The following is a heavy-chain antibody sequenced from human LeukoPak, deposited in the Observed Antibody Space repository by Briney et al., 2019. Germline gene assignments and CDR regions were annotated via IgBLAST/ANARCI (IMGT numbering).Heavy chain of an antibody. Sequence: ASVKVSCKASGYTFTSYAMNWVRQAPGQGLEWMGWINTNTGNPTYAQGFTGRFVFSLDTSVSTAYLQISSLKAEDTAVYYCASMVRGVYTYYFDYWGQGTLVTVSS. D-gene: IGHD3-10*01. CDR2: INTNTGNP. CDR1: GYTFTSYA. V-gene: IGHV7-4-1*02. J-gene: IGHJ4*02. CDR3: ASMVRGVYTYYFDY.